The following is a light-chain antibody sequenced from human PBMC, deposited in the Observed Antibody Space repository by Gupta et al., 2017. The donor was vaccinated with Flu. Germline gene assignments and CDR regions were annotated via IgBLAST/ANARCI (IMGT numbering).Light chain of an antibody. Sequence: EIVMTQSPDTLSVSPGERATLSCRASEFISSNLDWYQQRPGQAPRRLIFDASTRAPGIPARFSGSGYGTEFTLTISNLQSEDFAVYYCKQYRNWPQTFGQGTRLEIK. CDR3: KQYRNWPQT. CDR1: EFISSN. J-gene: IGKJ2*01. CDR2: DAS. V-gene: IGKV3-15*01.